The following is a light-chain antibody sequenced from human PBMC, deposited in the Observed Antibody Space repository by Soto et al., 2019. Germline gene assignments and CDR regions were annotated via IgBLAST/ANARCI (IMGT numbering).Light chain of an antibody. V-gene: IGKV1-5*03. CDR3: QQYNSYSYT. Sequence: DIQMTQSPSTLSASVGDRVTITCRASQVIRNDLGWYQQKPGKAPKLLIYKASSLESGVPSRFSGSGSGTEFTLTISSLQPDDFATYYCQQYNSYSYTFGQGTRLEIK. J-gene: IGKJ5*01. CDR2: KAS. CDR1: QVIRND.